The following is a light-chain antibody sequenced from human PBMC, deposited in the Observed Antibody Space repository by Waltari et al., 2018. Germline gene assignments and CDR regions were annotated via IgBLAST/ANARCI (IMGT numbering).Light chain of an antibody. CDR3: CSYAGSSTFEV. Sequence: QSALTQPASVSGSPGQSITISCTGTSSDVGSYNLVSAYQQHPGKAPKLMIYEGSKRPSGVSNRFSGSKSGNTASLRISGLQAEDEADYYCCSYAGSSTFEVFGGGTKLTVL. CDR2: EGS. J-gene: IGLJ2*01. V-gene: IGLV2-23*03. CDR1: SSDVGSYNL.